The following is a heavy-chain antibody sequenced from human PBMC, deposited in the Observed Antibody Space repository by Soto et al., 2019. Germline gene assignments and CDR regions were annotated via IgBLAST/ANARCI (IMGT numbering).Heavy chain of an antibody. V-gene: IGHV3-23*01. D-gene: IGHD3-22*01. CDR3: AKAMSRRLIQPSFDY. CDR1: GFTFSSYA. CDR2: ISGSADST. Sequence: GGSLRLSCAASGFTFSSYAMSWVRQAPGKALEWVSAISGSADSTYYADSVKGRFTIARGETKNTLFLQMSSLRAKDTAAYYGAKAMSRRLIQPSFDYWDQGTLVTVCS. J-gene: IGHJ4*02.